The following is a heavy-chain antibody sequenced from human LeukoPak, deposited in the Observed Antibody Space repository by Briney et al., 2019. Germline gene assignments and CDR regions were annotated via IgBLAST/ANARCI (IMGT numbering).Heavy chain of an antibody. Sequence: GGSLRLSCAASGFSFSSFSMNWVRQAPGKGLEWVANIKHDASEKYFMESLKGRFTISRDNAKNSLYLQMNSLRAEDTAVYYCARGYYDSNAQLFDYWGQGTLVTVSS. J-gene: IGHJ4*02. D-gene: IGHD3-22*01. CDR2: IKHDASEK. CDR1: GFSFSSFS. V-gene: IGHV3-7*01. CDR3: ARGYYDSNAQLFDY.